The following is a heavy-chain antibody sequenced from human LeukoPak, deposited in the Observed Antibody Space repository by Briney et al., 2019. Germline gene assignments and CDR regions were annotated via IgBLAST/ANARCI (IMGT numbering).Heavy chain of an antibody. J-gene: IGHJ6*03. Sequence: ASVKVSCKTSGYIFIDYEISWVRQAPGQGLEWMGWMNPKSGDTGYEQKFQGRISITRDSSIRTVYMELSSLRSEDTALYYCARGRYMDVWGKGTTVTVSS. V-gene: IGHV1-8*02. CDR3: ARGRYMDV. CDR2: MNPKSGDT. CDR1: GYIFIDYE.